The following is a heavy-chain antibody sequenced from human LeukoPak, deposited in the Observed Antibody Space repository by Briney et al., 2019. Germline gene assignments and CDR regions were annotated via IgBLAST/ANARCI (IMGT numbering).Heavy chain of an antibody. CDR2: IYYSGST. V-gene: IGHV4-59*13. Sequence: PSETLSLTCTVSGGSFSAYYWSWIRQPPGKGLEWVGCIYYSGSTNYNPSLKSRVTISVDTSKNQFSLKLSSVTAADTAVYYCARTLYSNDWFDPWGQGTLVTVSS. J-gene: IGHJ5*02. CDR1: GGSFSAYY. CDR3: ARTLYSNDWFDP. D-gene: IGHD4-11*01.